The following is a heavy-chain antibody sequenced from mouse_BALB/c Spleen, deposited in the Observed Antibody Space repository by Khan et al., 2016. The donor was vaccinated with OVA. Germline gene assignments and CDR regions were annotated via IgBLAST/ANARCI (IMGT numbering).Heavy chain of an antibody. V-gene: IGHV1S135*01. CDR1: GYSFTSYY. CDR3: TRHGYVAWFTY. CDR2: IDPFSGGT. Sequence: MQLEESGPELMKPGASVKISCKASGYSFTSYYIHWVMQSHGKSLEWIGYIDPFSGGTSYNQKFKGKATLTVDKSSSTAYIHISNLTSEDSAVYYCTRHGYVAWFTYWGQGTLVTVSA. D-gene: IGHD2-2*01. J-gene: IGHJ3*01.